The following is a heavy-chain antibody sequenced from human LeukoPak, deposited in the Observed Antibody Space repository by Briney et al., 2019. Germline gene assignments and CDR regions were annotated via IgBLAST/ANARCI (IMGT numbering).Heavy chain of an antibody. CDR2: INHSGST. V-gene: IGHV4-34*01. Sequence: SETLSLTCAVYGGSFSGYYWSWIRQPPGKGLEWIGEINHSGSTNYSPSLKSRVTISVDTSKNQFSLKLSSVTAADTAVYYCANSIDFDYGDYYFDYWSQGALVTISS. CDR3: ANSIDFDYGDYYFDY. J-gene: IGHJ4*02. CDR1: GGSFSGYY. D-gene: IGHD4-17*01.